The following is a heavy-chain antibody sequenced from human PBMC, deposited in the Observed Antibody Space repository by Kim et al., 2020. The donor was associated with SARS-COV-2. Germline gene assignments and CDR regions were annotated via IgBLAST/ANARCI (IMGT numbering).Heavy chain of an antibody. CDR1: GFTFSSYA. D-gene: IGHD5-12*01. Sequence: GGSLRLSCAASGFTFSSYAMHWVRQTPDKGLEWVAVMSDDGSNTYYPDSVKGRFTISRDNSKNTLYLQMNSLRVEDTAVYYCARVPGYSGYDYGPYYFDYWGQGTLVTVSS. CDR3: ARVPGYSGYDYGPYYFDY. CDR2: MSDDGSNT. J-gene: IGHJ4*02. V-gene: IGHV3-30*04.